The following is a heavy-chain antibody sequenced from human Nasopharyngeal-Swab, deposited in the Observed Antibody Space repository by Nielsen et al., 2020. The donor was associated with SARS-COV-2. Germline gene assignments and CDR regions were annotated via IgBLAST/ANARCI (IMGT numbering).Heavy chain of an antibody. Sequence: SETLSLTCTVSGGSISSYYWSWIRQPPGKGLEWIGYMYYSGSTKYNPSLKSRVTISVDRSKNQFSLRLSSVTAADTAVYYCARRYFDSLYGTDVWGQGTTVTVSS. D-gene: IGHD3-9*01. V-gene: IGHV4-59*01. CDR3: ARRYFDSLYGTDV. CDR1: GGSISSYY. J-gene: IGHJ6*02. CDR2: MYYSGST.